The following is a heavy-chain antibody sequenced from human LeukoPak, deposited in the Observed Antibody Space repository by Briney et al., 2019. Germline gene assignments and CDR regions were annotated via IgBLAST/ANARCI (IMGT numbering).Heavy chain of an antibody. CDR1: GFTFSSYA. CDR3: ARVGGEYDYVWGSYRYSYFDC. CDR2: ISYDGSNK. Sequence: PGGSLRLSCAASGFTFSSYAMHWVRQAPGKGLEWVAVISYDGSNKYYADSVKGRFTISRDNSKNTLYLQMNSLRAEDTAVYYCARVGGEYDYVWGSYRYSYFDCWGQGTLVTVSS. J-gene: IGHJ4*02. V-gene: IGHV3-30-3*01. D-gene: IGHD3-16*02.